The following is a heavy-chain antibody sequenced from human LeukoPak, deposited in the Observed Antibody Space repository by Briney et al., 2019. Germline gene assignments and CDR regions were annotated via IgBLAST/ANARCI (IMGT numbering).Heavy chain of an antibody. CDR3: ASYYGSGSYWQAT. CDR2: ISSSSSYI. CDR1: GFTFSSYS. V-gene: IGHV3-21*01. D-gene: IGHD3-10*01. Sequence: GGSLRLSCAASGFTFSSYSMNWVRQAPGKGLEWVSSISSSSSYIYYADSVKGRFTISRDNAKNSLYLQMNSLRAEDTAVYYCASYYGSGSYWQATWGQGTLVTVSS. J-gene: IGHJ5*02.